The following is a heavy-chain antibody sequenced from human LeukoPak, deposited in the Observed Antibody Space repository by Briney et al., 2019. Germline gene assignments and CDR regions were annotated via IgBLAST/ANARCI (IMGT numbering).Heavy chain of an antibody. CDR3: AKQSSSWYGGMDV. J-gene: IGHJ6*02. Sequence: SETLSLTCTVSGGSISSYYWSWIRQPPGKGLEWIGYIYYSGSTNYNPSLKSRVTISVDTSKNQFSLKLSSVTAADTAVYYCAKQSSSWYGGMDVWGQGTTVTVSS. D-gene: IGHD6-13*01. V-gene: IGHV4-59*01. CDR1: GGSISSYY. CDR2: IYYSGST.